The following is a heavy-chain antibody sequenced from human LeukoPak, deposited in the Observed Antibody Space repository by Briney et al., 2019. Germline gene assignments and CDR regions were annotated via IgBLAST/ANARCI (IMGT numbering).Heavy chain of an antibody. J-gene: IGHJ4*02. Sequence: ASVKVSCKASGYTFTSYDINWVRQAPGQGLEWMGWMDPNSGNTGYAQKFQGRVTMTRNTSISTAYMKLSSLGSEDTAAYYCARPTMVAKNYFDYWGQGTLVTVSS. V-gene: IGHV1-8*01. CDR3: ARPTMVAKNYFDY. CDR2: MDPNSGNT. CDR1: GYTFTSYD. D-gene: IGHD4/OR15-4a*01.